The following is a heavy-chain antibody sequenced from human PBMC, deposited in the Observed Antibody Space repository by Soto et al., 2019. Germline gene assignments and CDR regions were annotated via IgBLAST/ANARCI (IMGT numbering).Heavy chain of an antibody. J-gene: IGHJ5*02. D-gene: IGHD6-13*01. CDR3: ANRRVKNVGGYSNRWYFFSADNWFDX. Sequence: VSGATLVNPTQTLTLTCTFSGFSLSTRGVNVGWIRQPPVEALEWLALIYWDDDKLFSTSLKSRLTITKDTSKNQVILTMTNMDPVETATYYCANRRVKNVGGYSNRWYFFSADNWFDXWGQGILLTVSX. V-gene: IGHV2-5*02. CDR2: IYWDDDK. CDR1: GFSLSTRGVN.